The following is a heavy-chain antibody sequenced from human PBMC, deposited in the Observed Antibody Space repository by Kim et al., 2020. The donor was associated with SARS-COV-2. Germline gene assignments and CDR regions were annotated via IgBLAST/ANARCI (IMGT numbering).Heavy chain of an antibody. D-gene: IGHD4-17*01. CDR3: ARDSRSATVTYYYYGMDV. CDR1: GGSISSGGYY. J-gene: IGHJ6*02. CDR2: IYYSGST. V-gene: IGHV4-31*03. Sequence: SETLSLTCTVSGGSISSGGYYWSWIRQHPGKGLEWIGYIYYSGSTYYNPSLKSRVTISVDTSKNQFSLKLSSVTAADTAVYYCARDSRSATVTYYYYGMDVWGQGTTVTVSS.